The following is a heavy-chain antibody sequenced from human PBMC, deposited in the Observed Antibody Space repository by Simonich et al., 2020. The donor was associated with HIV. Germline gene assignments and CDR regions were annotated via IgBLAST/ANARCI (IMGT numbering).Heavy chain of an antibody. Sequence: QGQLVQAGAEVKKSGAPVKVSCKASCNHFNSIDYNWVRHATGQGLEWMGLMNPNSGNEGYEKKVQGRVTITRNTSISTAYMELSSLRSEDTAVYYCARGRFWSGYYTYRDYFDYWGQGTLVTVSS. CDR1: CNHFNSID. J-gene: IGHJ4*02. V-gene: IGHV1-8*03. D-gene: IGHD3-3*01. CDR3: ARGRFWSGYYTYRDYFDY. CDR2: MNPNSGNE.